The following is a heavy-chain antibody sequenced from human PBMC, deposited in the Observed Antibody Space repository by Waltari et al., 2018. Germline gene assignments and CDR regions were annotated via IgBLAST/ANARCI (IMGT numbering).Heavy chain of an antibody. V-gene: IGHV1-69*04. D-gene: IGHD6-6*01. CDR1: GGTFSSYA. CDR2: IIPILGIA. Sequence: QVQLVQSGAEVKKPGSSVKVYCKASGGTFSSYALRWVRQDPGQGLEWMGGIIPILGIANYAQKFQGRVTITADESTSTAYMELSSLRSEDTAVYYCARGGGSSSSGTNIDYWGQGTLVTVSS. J-gene: IGHJ4*02. CDR3: ARGGGSSSSGTNIDY.